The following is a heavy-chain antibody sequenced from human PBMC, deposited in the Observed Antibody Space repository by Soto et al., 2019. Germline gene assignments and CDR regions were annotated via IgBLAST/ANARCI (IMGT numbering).Heavy chain of an antibody. CDR1: GFIFSNNG. J-gene: IGHJ4*02. CDR3: AKNHDCTNGVCYTGIDY. CDR2: MSYDGSDT. D-gene: IGHD2-8*01. Sequence: LGGSLRLSCVGSGFIFSNNGMHWVRQTPGKGLEWVAFMSYDGSDTFYADSVKGRFTISRDNSKNTLYLQMNSLRAEDTAVYYCAKNHDCTNGVCYTGIDYWGQGTLVTVSS. V-gene: IGHV3-30*02.